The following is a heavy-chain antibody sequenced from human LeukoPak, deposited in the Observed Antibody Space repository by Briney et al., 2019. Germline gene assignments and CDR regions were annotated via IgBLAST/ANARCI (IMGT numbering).Heavy chain of an antibody. CDR1: GFTVSSNF. V-gene: IGHV3-66*01. J-gene: IGHJ3*02. Sequence: GGSLRLSCATSGFTVSSNFMSWVRQAPGKGLEWVSVIYSGGNTYYADYVKGRSTISRDNSKNTLYLQMNSLRAEDTAVYHCARDRLPPLGAFDIWGQGTMVTVSS. CDR2: IYSGGNT. D-gene: IGHD3-16*01. CDR3: ARDRLPPLGAFDI.